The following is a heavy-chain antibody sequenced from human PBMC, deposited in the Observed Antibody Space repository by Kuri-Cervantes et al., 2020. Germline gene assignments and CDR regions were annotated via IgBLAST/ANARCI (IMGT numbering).Heavy chain of an antibody. CDR2: INPNSGGT. D-gene: IGHD6-6*01. Sequence: ASVKVSCKASGYTFTSYGISWVRQAPGQGLEWMGWINPNSGGTKYAQKFQGRVTMTRDTSISTAYLELTRLRSDDTAVYYCASSVAARPFVNWIDPWGQGTLVTVSS. CDR3: ASSVAARPFVNWIDP. J-gene: IGHJ5*02. V-gene: IGHV1-2*02. CDR1: GYTFTSYG.